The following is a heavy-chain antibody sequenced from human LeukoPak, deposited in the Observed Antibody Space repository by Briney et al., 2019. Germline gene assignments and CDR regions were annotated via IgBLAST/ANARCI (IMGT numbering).Heavy chain of an antibody. Sequence: VEVSCKASGGTFSSYAISWVRQAPGQGLEWMGGIIPIFGTANYAQKFQGRVTITADKSTSTAYMELSSLRSEDTAVYYFSITMVRGLYFDYWGQGTLVTVSS. D-gene: IGHD3-10*01. CDR1: GGTFSSYA. J-gene: IGHJ4*02. CDR2: IIPIFGTA. CDR3: SITMVRGLYFDY. V-gene: IGHV1-69*13.